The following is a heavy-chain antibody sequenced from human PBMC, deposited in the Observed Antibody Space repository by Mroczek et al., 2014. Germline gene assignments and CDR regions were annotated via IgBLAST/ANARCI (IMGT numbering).Heavy chain of an antibody. V-gene: IGHV4-59*01. CDR1: GGSISSYY. Sequence: QVQLQESGPGLVKPSETLSLTCTVSGGSISSYYWSWIRQPPGKGLEWIGYIYYSGSTNYNPSLKSRVTISVDTSKNQFSLKLSSVTAADTAVYYCARVGVLLAWFDPWGQGPWSPSPQ. CDR3: ARVGVLLAWFDP. CDR2: IYYSGST. J-gene: IGHJ5*02. D-gene: IGHD2/OR15-2a*01.